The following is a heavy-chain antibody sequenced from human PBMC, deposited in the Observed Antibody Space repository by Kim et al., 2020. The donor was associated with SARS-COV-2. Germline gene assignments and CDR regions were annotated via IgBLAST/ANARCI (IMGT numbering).Heavy chain of an antibody. V-gene: IGHV3-30*01. D-gene: IGHD3-22*01. J-gene: IGHJ3*02. CDR3: ARDPYDSSVLGAFDI. Sequence: DSGKGRFTISRDNSKNTLYLQMNSLRAEDTAVYYCARDPYDSSVLGAFDIWGQGTMVTVSS.